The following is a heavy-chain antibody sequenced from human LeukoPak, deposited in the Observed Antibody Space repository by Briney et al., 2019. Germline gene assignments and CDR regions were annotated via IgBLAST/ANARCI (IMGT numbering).Heavy chain of an antibody. D-gene: IGHD6-19*01. CDR1: GFTFSSYD. Sequence: PGGSLRLSCAASGFTFSSYDMNWVRQAPGKGLEWVSYISSSGSGSTKFYADSVKGRFTISRDIAENSLYLQMSSLRVEDTAVYYCARDREFSSGWYFDNWGQGTLVTVSS. CDR3: ARDREFSSGWYFDN. V-gene: IGHV3-48*03. CDR2: ISSSGSGSTK. J-gene: IGHJ4*02.